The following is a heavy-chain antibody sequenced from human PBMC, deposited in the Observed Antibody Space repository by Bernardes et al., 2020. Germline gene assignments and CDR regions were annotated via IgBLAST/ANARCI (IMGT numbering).Heavy chain of an antibody. J-gene: IGHJ5*02. D-gene: IGHD3-9*01. CDR3: ARVDENWFDP. Sequence: SETLSLTCAVSGGSISSGGYSWSWLRQPPGKGLEWIGYIYHSGSTYYNPSLKSRVTISVDRSKNQFSLKLSSVTAADTAVYYCARVDENWFDPWGQGTLVTVSS. V-gene: IGHV4-30-2*01. CDR1: GGSISSGGYS. CDR2: IYHSGST.